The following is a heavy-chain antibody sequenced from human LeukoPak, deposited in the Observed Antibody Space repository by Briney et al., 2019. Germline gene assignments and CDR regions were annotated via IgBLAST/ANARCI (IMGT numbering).Heavy chain of an antibody. Sequence: ASVKVSCKASGGTFSSYAISWVRQAPGQGLEWMGGIIPIFGTANYAQKFQGRVTITTDESTSTAYMEPSSLRSEDTAVYYCARGRPGYSSSWYKYWFDPWGQGTLVTVSS. CDR3: ARGRPGYSSSWYKYWFDP. D-gene: IGHD6-13*01. CDR2: IIPIFGTA. J-gene: IGHJ5*02. CDR1: GGTFSSYA. V-gene: IGHV1-69*05.